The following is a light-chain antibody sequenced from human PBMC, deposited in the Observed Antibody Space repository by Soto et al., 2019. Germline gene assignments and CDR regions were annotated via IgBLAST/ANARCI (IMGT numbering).Light chain of an antibody. Sequence: DIQMTQSPSTLSASVGDRVTITCRASQSISSWLAWYQQKPGKAPKLLIYKASSSQSGVPSRFSGSRSGTEYTLTVSSLQPDDFATYFCQQYNSYPHTFGQGTKLEI. V-gene: IGKV1-5*03. CDR2: KAS. CDR1: QSISSW. CDR3: QQYNSYPHT. J-gene: IGKJ2*01.